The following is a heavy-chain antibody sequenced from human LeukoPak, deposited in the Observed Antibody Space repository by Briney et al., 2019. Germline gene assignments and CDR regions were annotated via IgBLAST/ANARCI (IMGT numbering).Heavy chain of an antibody. CDR2: INSDGSST. J-gene: IGHJ4*02. CDR3: AKGGGSWYFHY. Sequence: GGSLRLSCAASGFTFSNNWMHWVRQAPGKGLVWVSQINSDGSSTNYADSVKGRFTISRDNAKNTLYLQMDSLRGEDTAVYYCAKGGGSWYFHYWGQGTLVTVSS. D-gene: IGHD6-13*01. V-gene: IGHV3-74*01. CDR1: GFTFSNNW.